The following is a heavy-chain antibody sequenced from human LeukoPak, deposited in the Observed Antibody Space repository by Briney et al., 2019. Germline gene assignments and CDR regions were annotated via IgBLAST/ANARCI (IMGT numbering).Heavy chain of an antibody. V-gene: IGHV1-46*01. D-gene: IGHD1-26*01. J-gene: IGHJ4*02. CDR2: ISPDGSST. Sequence: ASVKVSCKASGYSFTSYYMLWVRQAPGQGLEWMGIISPDGSSTSYAQKFQGRVTMTRDTSTSSVYMELSSLRSEDTAVYYCARLYNGSDMKYFDYWGQGTLDIVSS. CDR3: ARLYNGSDMKYFDY. CDR1: GYSFTSYY.